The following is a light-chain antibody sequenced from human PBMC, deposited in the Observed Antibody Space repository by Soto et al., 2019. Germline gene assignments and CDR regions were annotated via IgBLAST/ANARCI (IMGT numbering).Light chain of an antibody. V-gene: IGLV2-8*01. J-gene: IGLJ2*01. CDR2: EVS. CDR1: SSDVGGYNY. Sequence: QSALTQPPSASGAPGQSVTISCTGTSSDVGGYNYVSWFQQHPGRAPKLMIYEVSKRPSGVPDRFSGSKSGNTASLTVSGLQAEDEADYFCTSYAATSIVLVGGGTKLTVL. CDR3: TSYAATSIVL.